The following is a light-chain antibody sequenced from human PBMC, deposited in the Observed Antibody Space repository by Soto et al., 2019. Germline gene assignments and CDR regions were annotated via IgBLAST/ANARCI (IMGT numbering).Light chain of an antibody. CDR2: DVT. CDR1: SSDVGGYNY. V-gene: IGLV2-14*03. J-gene: IGLJ1*01. CDR3: SLYTSSNTRV. Sequence: QSALTQPASVSGSPGQSIAIFCTGTSSDVGGYNYVSWSQQHPGKAPTLMIYDVTNRPSGVSNRFSGSKSGNTASLTISGRQAEDEADYYCSLYTSSNTRVFGSGTKLTLL.